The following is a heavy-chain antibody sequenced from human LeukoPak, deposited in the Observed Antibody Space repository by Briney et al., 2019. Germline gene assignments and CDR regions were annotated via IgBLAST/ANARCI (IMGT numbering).Heavy chain of an antibody. Sequence: PGGSLRLSCAASGFTFSSYWMSWVRQAPGKGLEWVANIKQDGSEKYYVDSVKGRFTISRDNAKNSLYLQMNSLRAEDTAVYYCARALGYCSSTSCKSDYYYYGRAVGGQGPTVTVSS. V-gene: IGHV3-7*01. J-gene: IGHJ6*02. CDR3: ARALGYCSSTSCKSDYYYYGRAV. CDR2: IKQDGSEK. CDR1: GFTFSSYW. D-gene: IGHD2-2*01.